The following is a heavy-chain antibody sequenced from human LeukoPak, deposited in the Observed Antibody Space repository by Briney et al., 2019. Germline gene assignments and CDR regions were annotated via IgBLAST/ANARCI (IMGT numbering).Heavy chain of an antibody. D-gene: IGHD5-12*01. J-gene: IGHJ4*02. CDR1: GGSISSGSYY. CDR3: ARDSGYRHFDY. CDR2: IYTSGST. Sequence: ASQTLSLTCTVSGGSISSGSYYWSWIRQPAGTGLEWIGRIYTSGSTNYNPSLKSRVTISVDTSKNQFSLKLSSVTAADTHVYYCARDSGYRHFDYWGQGTLVTVSS. V-gene: IGHV4-61*02.